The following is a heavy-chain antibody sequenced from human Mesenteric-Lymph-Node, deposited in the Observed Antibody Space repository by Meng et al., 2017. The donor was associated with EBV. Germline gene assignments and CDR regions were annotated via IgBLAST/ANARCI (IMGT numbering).Heavy chain of an antibody. CDR1: GASISINY. J-gene: IGHJ4*02. CDR2: FYYGGTT. CDR3: ARADLELATTYDS. D-gene: IGHD1-1*01. V-gene: IGHV4-59*01. Sequence: QVQLQESGPGLVRASETLSLTCSVSGASISINYWSWIRQPPGKGLEWIGYFYYGGTTNYNPSLHSRVTISVDTSKNQFSLKLRSVIAADTAFYYCARADLELATTYDSWGQGSLVTVSS.